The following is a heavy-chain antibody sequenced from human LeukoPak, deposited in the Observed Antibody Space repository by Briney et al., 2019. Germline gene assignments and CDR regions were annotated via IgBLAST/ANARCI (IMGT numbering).Heavy chain of an antibody. CDR2: IYDIGST. D-gene: IGHD6-13*01. CDR3: AIVGAVGPGRALDV. CDR1: GGSIDNYY. V-gene: IGHV4-59*01. J-gene: IGHJ3*01. Sequence: PSETLPLTCAFTGGSIDNYYGSWIRQPPGKGREGIGYIYDIGSTNYNPSLQSRAPKYLDTSKNHVSLDRSPVTAAATAVYYCAIVGAVGPGRALDVWGQGRMVTDSS.